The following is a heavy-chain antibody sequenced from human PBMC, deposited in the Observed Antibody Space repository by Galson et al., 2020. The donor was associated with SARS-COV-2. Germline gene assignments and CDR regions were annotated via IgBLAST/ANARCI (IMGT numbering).Heavy chain of an antibody. V-gene: IGHV1-18*01. D-gene: IGHD2-2*01. CDR3: ASGYCSSTSCYPFYYGMDV. Sequence: ASVNVSCKASGYTFTSYGIIWVRQAPGQGLEGMGWINAYNGNTNYAQKPQGRVTMTTDTSTSTAYTELRSLRSDDTAVYYCASGYCSSTSCYPFYYGMDVWGKGTTVTVYS. J-gene: IGHJ6*04. CDR2: INAYNGNT. CDR1: GYTFTSYG.